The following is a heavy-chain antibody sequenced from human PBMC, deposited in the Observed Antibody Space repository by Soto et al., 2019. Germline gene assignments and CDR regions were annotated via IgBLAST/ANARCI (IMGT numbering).Heavy chain of an antibody. D-gene: IGHD2-2*01. Sequence: QVQLVESGGGVVQPGRSLRLSCAASGFTFSSYGMHWVRQAPGKGLEWVALISYDGSNKYYAGSEQGRFTISRDNSKNTLYLQMNSLRAEDTAVYYCAKDRSPYCSTASCYDASSSWGQGTLVTVSS. J-gene: IGHJ5*02. CDR2: ISYDGSNK. V-gene: IGHV3-30*18. CDR3: AKDRSPYCSTASCYDASSS. CDR1: GFTFSSYG.